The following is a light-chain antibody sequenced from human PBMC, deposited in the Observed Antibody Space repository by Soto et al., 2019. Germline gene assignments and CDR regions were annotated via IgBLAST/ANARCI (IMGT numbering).Light chain of an antibody. CDR2: GAS. V-gene: IGKV3-20*01. CDR3: QQDESSVT. J-gene: IGKJ4*02. CDR1: QSVNHN. Sequence: VVTQKRDTLRASGEERVSRCFRASQSVNHNLAWYQQKPGQAPRIIIFGASSRATGIPDRFIGSGSGTDFSLCISRLAPEDFGVYFCQQDESSVTFGGGTKVDIK.